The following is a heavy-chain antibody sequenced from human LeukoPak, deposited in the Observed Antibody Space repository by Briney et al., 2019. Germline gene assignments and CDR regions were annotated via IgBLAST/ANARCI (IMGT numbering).Heavy chain of an antibody. CDR3: ARSQLLTDWFDP. CDR2: IIPIFGTA. CDR1: GGTFSSYA. J-gene: IGHJ5*02. V-gene: IGHV1-69*01. D-gene: IGHD2-2*01. Sequence: SSVKVSCKASGGTFSSYAISWVRQAPAQGLEWMGGIIPIFGTANYAQKFQGRVTITADESTSTAYMELSSLTSEDTAVYYCARSQLLTDWFDPWGQGTLVTVSS.